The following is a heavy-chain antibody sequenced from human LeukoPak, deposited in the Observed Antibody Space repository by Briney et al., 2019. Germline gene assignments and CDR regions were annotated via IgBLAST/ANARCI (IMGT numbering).Heavy chain of an antibody. CDR1: GFTFRSYV. Sequence: GGSLRLPCTASGFTFRSYVMSWVRQTPEKGLEWVSAITGDGGGTNHADSVKGRFTISRDNSKNTLYLQMNSLRAEDTAVYYCAKDSFDYWGQGTLVTVSS. CDR3: AKDSFDY. J-gene: IGHJ4*02. CDR2: ITGDGGGT. V-gene: IGHV3-23*01.